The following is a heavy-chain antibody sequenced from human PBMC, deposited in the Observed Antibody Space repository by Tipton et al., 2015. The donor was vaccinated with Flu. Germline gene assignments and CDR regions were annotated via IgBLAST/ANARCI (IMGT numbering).Heavy chain of an antibody. CDR3: ARVRVRPDPYDYGMDV. CDR2: INPNSGGT. CDR1: GYTFTGYY. J-gene: IGHJ6*02. D-gene: IGHD4/OR15-4a*01. V-gene: IGHV1-2*02. Sequence: QSGAEVKKPGASVKVSCKASGYTFTGYYMHWVRQAPGQGLEWMGWINPNSGGTNYAQKFQGRVTMTRDTSISTAYMELSRLRSDDTAVYYCARVRVRPDPYDYGMDVWRQGTTVTVSS.